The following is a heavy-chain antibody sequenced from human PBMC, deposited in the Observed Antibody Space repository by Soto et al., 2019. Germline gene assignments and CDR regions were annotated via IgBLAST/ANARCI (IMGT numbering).Heavy chain of an antibody. CDR3: ARSIAVVTALDY. CDR2: INAGNGNT. V-gene: IGHV1-3*01. Sequence: ASVKVSCKASGYTFTSYAMHWVRQAPGQRLEWMGWINAGNGNTKYSQKFQGRVTITRDTSASTAYMELSSLRSEDTAVYYCARSIAVVTALDYWGQGTLATVSS. J-gene: IGHJ4*02. D-gene: IGHD2-21*02. CDR1: GYTFTSYA.